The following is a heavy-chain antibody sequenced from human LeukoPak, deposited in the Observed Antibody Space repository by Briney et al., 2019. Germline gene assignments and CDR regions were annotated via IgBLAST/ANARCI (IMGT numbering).Heavy chain of an antibody. J-gene: IGHJ4*02. D-gene: IGHD3-22*01. CDR1: GFTFSSYS. V-gene: IGHV3-21*01. CDR3: ARDGVTMIVVVPLDY. CDR2: ISSSSSYI. Sequence: PGGSLRLSCAASGFTFSSYSMNWVRQAPGKGLKWVSSISSSSSYIYYADSVKGRFTISRDNAKNSLYLQMNSLRAEDTAVYYCARDGVTMIVVVPLDYWGQGTLVTVSS.